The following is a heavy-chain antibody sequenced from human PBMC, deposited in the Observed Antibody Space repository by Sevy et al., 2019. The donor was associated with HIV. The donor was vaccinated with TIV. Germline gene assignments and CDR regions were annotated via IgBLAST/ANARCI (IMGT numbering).Heavy chain of an antibody. Sequence: GGSLRLSCTASGFTFRNAWMTWVRQVPGKGLEWVGRIRNDPDGGTTDYAAPVRGRFTISRDDSKNTLYLQRNRLETKDKAVYYCSTDIVVQSGYSYDFSTFNPDLPHNSGADVWGQGTTVTVSS. D-gene: IGHD5-12*01. J-gene: IGHJ6*02. CDR1: GFTFRNAW. V-gene: IGHV3-15*01. CDR3: STDIVVQSGYSYDFSTFNPDLPHNSGADV. CDR2: IRNDPDGGTT.